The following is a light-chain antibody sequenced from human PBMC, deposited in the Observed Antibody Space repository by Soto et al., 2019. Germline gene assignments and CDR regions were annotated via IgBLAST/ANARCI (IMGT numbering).Light chain of an antibody. CDR3: QQLKSYPIT. Sequence: TQSPSSLSASVGEKIIITCRASQSISSYLNWYQQKPGQAPKVLIHAASTLQSGVPSRFSGSGSGTEFTLTINSLQPEDFATYYCQQLKSYPITFGQGTRLEI. CDR1: QSISSY. V-gene: IGKV1-9*01. J-gene: IGKJ5*01. CDR2: AAS.